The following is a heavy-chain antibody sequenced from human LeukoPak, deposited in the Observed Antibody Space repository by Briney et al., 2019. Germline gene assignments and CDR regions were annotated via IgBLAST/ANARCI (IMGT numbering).Heavy chain of an antibody. D-gene: IGHD6-13*01. Sequence: ASVKVSCKASGYTFTGYYMHWVRQAPGQGLEWMGWINPNSGGTNYAQKFQGRVTITRDTSASTAYMELSSLRSEDMAVYYCARVAAAGVFDYWGQGTLVTVSS. J-gene: IGHJ4*02. CDR3: ARVAAAGVFDY. CDR1: GYTFTGYY. V-gene: IGHV1-2*02. CDR2: INPNSGGT.